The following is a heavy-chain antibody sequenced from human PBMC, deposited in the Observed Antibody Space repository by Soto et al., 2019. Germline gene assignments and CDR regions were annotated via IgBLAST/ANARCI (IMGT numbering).Heavy chain of an antibody. Sequence: PGGSLRLSCAASGFTFGDYYMSWIRQAPGRGLEWVSYISSSGSIIYYADSVKGRFTISRDNAKNSLYLQLNSLRAEDTAVYYCARDLGYYASDGYFDYWGQGTVVTVSS. D-gene: IGHD3-22*01. CDR2: ISSSGSII. V-gene: IGHV3-11*01. J-gene: IGHJ4*02. CDR3: ARDLGYYASDGYFDY. CDR1: GFTFGDYY.